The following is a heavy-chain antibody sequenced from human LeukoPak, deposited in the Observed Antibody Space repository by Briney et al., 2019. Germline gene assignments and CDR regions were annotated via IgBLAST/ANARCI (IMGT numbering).Heavy chain of an antibody. V-gene: IGHV3-7*01. CDR2: IKQDESEI. Sequence: GGSLRLSCVGSGFTLSSHWMHWVRQAPGKGLEWVANIKQDESEIYHVDSVKGRFTISRDNAENSLYLQMNSLRAEDTAVYYCARDIGAWSAYWGQGTLVTVSS. D-gene: IGHD6-19*01. CDR1: GFTLSSHW. CDR3: ARDIGAWSAY. J-gene: IGHJ4*02.